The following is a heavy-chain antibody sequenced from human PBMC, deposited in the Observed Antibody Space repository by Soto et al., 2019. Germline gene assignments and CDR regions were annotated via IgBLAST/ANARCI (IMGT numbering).Heavy chain of an antibody. D-gene: IGHD2-2*02. CDR1: GGSIGSYY. J-gene: IGHJ6*02. V-gene: IGHV4-59*01. CDR3: ARLYCSSTSCYTGYYYYGMDV. CDR2: IYYSGST. Sequence: SETLSLTCTVSGGSIGSYYWSWIRQPPGKGLEWIGYIYYSGSTNYNPSLKSRVTISVDTSKNQFSLKLSSVTAADTAVYYCARLYCSSTSCYTGYYYYGMDVWGQGTTVTVSS.